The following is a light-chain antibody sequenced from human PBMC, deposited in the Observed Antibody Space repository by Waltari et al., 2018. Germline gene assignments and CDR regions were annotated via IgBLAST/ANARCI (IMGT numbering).Light chain of an antibody. J-gene: IGLJ3*02. CDR1: SGHSSNI. CDR2: VNSDGTH. Sequence: QLVLTQSPSASASLGASIKLTCTLSSGHSSNIIAWLQQQPERGPRSLMKVNSDGTHSKGDDIPSRFSGSSSGAERYLTISSLQSEDEADYYCQTGGHGTWVFGGGTKVTVL. CDR3: QTGGHGTWV. V-gene: IGLV4-69*01.